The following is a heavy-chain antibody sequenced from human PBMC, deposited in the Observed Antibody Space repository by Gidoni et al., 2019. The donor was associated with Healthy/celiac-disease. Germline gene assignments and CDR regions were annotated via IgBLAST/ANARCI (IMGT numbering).Heavy chain of an antibody. J-gene: IGHJ5*02. CDR2: IYYSGST. Sequence: QLQLQESGPGLVKPSETLSLTCTVSGGSISSSSYYWGWIRQPPGKGLEWIGSIYYSGSTYYNPSLKSRVTISVETSKNQCALKLSSVTAADTAVYYCARGGRYCSGGSCLYNWFDPWGQGTLVTVSS. V-gene: IGHV4-39*01. CDR1: GGSISSSSYY. CDR3: ARGGRYCSGGSCLYNWFDP. D-gene: IGHD2-15*01.